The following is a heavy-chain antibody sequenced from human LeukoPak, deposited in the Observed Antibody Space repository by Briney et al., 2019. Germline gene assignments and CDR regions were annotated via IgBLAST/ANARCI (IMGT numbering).Heavy chain of an antibody. D-gene: IGHD2-2*01. CDR3: ARGSKILGVVPAAKGAFDM. J-gene: IGHJ3*02. Sequence: GDSLKISSKGSGYSFTSYWIGCVRQMPGKGLGWMGIIYPGDSDTRYSPSFQGPVTISPDKTIRTAYLQWSSLKASDTAMYYCARGSKILGVVPAAKGAFDMGGQGTMVTVSS. V-gene: IGHV5-51*01. CDR2: IYPGDSDT. CDR1: GYSFTSYW.